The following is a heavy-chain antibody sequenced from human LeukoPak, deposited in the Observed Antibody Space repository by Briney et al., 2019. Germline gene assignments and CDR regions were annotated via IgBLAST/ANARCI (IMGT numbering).Heavy chain of an antibody. D-gene: IGHD4-17*01. CDR2: IRYDGSNK. J-gene: IGHJ6*03. CDR1: GFTFSSYG. CDR3: AKGGDYGASDYYYYMDV. V-gene: IGHV3-30*02. Sequence: GGSLRLSCAASGFTFSSYGMHWVRQAPGKGLEWVAFIRYDGSNKYYADSVKGRFTISRDNSKNTLYLQMNSLRAEDTAVYYCAKGGDYGASDYYYYMDVWGKGTTVTVSS.